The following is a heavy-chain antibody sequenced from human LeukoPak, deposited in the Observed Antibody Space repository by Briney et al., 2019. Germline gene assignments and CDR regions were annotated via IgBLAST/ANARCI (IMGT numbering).Heavy chain of an antibody. CDR1: GYTFIGYY. CDR3: ARDIGLGEFALYYYYMDV. J-gene: IGHJ6*03. D-gene: IGHD3-16*01. CDR2: INPNSGGT. Sequence: ASVKVSCKASGYTFIGYYMHWVRQAPGQGLEWMGWINPNSGGTNYAQKFQGRVTMTRDTSISTAYMELSRLRSDDTAVYYCARDIGLGEFALYYYYMDVWGKGTTVTVSS. V-gene: IGHV1-2*02.